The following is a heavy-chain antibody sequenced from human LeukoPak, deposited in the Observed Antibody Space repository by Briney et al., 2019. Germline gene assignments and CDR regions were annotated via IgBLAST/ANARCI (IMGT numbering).Heavy chain of an antibody. CDR2: MNPNSGNT. CDR1: GYTFTSYD. D-gene: IGHD1-26*01. V-gene: IGHV1-8*01. Sequence: ASVKVSCKASGYTFTSYDINWVRQATGQGLESMGWMNPNSGNTGYAQKFQGRVTMTRNTSISTAYMELSSLRSEDTAVYYCARGYVGATEYWFDPWGQGTLVTVSS. CDR3: ARGYVGATEYWFDP. J-gene: IGHJ5*02.